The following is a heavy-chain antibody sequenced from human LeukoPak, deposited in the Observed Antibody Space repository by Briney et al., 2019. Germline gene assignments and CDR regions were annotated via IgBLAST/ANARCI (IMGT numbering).Heavy chain of an antibody. CDR3: ASPGDYYDSSGYSRAFDI. CDR1: GFTFSSYG. Sequence: AGGSLRLSCAASGFTFSSYGMHWVRQAPGKGLEWVAVISYDGSNKYYADSVKGRFTISRDNSKNTLYLQMNSLRAEDTAVYYCASPGDYYDSSGYSRAFDIWGQGTMVTVSS. V-gene: IGHV3-30*03. CDR2: ISYDGSNK. D-gene: IGHD3-22*01. J-gene: IGHJ3*02.